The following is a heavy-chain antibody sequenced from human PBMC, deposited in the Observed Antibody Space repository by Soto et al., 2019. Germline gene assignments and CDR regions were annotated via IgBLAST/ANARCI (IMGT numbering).Heavy chain of an antibody. Sequence: GGSLRLSCAASGFTFSSYWMHWVRQAPGKGLVWVSRSNSEWSSTSYADSVKGRFTISRDNAKNTLYLKMNSLRAEDTAVYYGARFRAVAGDAFDIWGQGTMVTVSS. CDR1: GFTFSSYW. CDR2: SNSEWSST. J-gene: IGHJ3*02. V-gene: IGHV3-74*01. CDR3: ARFRAVAGDAFDI. D-gene: IGHD6-19*01.